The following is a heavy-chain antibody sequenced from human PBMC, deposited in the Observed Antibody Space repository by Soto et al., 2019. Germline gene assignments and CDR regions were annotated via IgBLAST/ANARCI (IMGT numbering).Heavy chain of an antibody. CDR1: RFSFSSYA. D-gene: IGHD2-8*01. CDR2: ITSSGDRT. CDR3: ASPGTGAKYGPYYGMDV. J-gene: IGHJ6*02. V-gene: IGHV3-23*01. Sequence: GGSLRLSCVESRFSFSSYAMSWVRQAPGKRLEWVSSITSSGDRTHYADSLKGRFTFSRDNSKDTLYLQMNSLRGEDTARYYGASPGTGAKYGPYYGMDVWGQGTTVTVSS.